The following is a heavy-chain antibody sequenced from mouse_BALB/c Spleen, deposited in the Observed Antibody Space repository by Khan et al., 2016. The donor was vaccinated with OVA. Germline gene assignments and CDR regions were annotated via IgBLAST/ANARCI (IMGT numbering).Heavy chain of an antibody. J-gene: IGHJ4*01. V-gene: IGHV5-17*02. D-gene: IGHD2-3*01. Sequence: EVELVESGGGLVQPGGSRKLSCAASGFTFSSFGMHWVRQAPEKGLEWVAYISSGRSTIYYADTVKGRFTISRDNPKNTLFLQMTSLRSEDTAMYYCARRKIFDGYYGGAMDYWGQGTSVTVSS. CDR3: ARRKIFDGYYGGAMDY. CDR1: GFTFSSFG. CDR2: ISSGRSTI.